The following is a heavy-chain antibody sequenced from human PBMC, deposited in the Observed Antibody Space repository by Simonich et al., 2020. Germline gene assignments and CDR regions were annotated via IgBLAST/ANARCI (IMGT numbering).Heavy chain of an antibody. D-gene: IGHD3-10*01. J-gene: IGHJ4*02. V-gene: IGHV3-21*01. CDR1: GFTFSSYS. CDR2: ISSSSSYI. CDR3: ARDTSYYGPGSYYFDY. Sequence: GGGLVKPGGSLRLSCAASGFTFSSYSMNWVRQAPGKGLEWVSSISSSSSYIYYADSVKGRFTISRDNAKNSLYLQMNSLRAEDTAVYYCARDTSYYGPGSYYFDYWGQGTLVTVSS.